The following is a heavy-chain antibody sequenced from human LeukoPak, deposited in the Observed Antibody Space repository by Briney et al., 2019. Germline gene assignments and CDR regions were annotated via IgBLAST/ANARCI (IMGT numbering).Heavy chain of an antibody. CDR2: IYHSGST. CDR3: ARDGYYYYGMDV. J-gene: IGHJ6*02. V-gene: IGHV4-30-2*01. CDR1: GGSLSSGGYS. Sequence: PSQTLSLTCAVSGGSLSSGGYSWSWIRQPPGKGLEWIGYIYHSGSTYYNPSLKSRVTISVDRSKNQFSLKLSSVTAADTAVYYCARDGYYYYGMDVWGQGTTVTVSS.